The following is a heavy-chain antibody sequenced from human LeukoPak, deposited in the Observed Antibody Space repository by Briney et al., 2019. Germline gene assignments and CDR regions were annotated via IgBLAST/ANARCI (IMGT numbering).Heavy chain of an antibody. J-gene: IGHJ3*02. D-gene: IGHD6-19*01. Sequence: GGSLRLSCAASGFSFSSYAMHWVRQAPGKGLEWVAIIWYDGSNKYYADSVKGRFTISRDNSKNTLYLQMNSLRAEDTAVYYCAKDPYSSGWRGAFDIWGQGTMVTVSS. V-gene: IGHV3-33*06. CDR2: IWYDGSNK. CDR1: GFSFSSYA. CDR3: AKDPYSSGWRGAFDI.